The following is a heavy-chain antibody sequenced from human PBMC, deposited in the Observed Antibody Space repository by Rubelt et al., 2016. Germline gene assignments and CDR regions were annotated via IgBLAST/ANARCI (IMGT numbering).Heavy chain of an antibody. Sequence: RNYGMHWVRQAPGKGLEWVALIYYDGSNKYCADSVKGRFTISRDNSKNTLYLQMNSLRAEDTAVYYCAGVRSGSYGYWYFDLWGRGTLGTVSS. V-gene: IGHV3-33*01. CDR1: RNYG. CDR2: IYYDGSNK. CDR3: AGVRSGSYGYWYFDL. J-gene: IGHJ2*01. D-gene: IGHD1-26*01.